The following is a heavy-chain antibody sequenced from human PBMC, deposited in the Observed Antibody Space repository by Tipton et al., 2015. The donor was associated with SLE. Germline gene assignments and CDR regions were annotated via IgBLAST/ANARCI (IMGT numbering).Heavy chain of an antibody. Sequence: TLSLTCTVSGGSISSGSYYWGWIRQPAGKGLEWIGHIYTSGSTNYNPSLNSRVTISVDTSKNQFSLKLSSVTAADTALYYCARGTNYDSSGYYSYWGQGTLVTVSS. CDR1: GGSISSGSYY. CDR3: ARGTNYDSSGYYSY. J-gene: IGHJ4*02. D-gene: IGHD3-22*01. V-gene: IGHV4-61*09. CDR2: IYTSGST.